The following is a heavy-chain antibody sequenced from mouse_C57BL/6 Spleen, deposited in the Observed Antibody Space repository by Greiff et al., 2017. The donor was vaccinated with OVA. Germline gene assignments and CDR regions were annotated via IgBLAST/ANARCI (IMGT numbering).Heavy chain of an antibody. CDR2: IYPRSGNN. CDR3: AAYDVSGFAY. D-gene: IGHD2-3*01. CDR1: GYTFTSYG. V-gene: IGHV1-81*01. J-gene: IGHJ3*01. Sequence: LQESGAELARPGASVKLSCKASGYTFTSYGISWVKQRTGQGLEWIGEIYPRSGNNYYNEKFKGKATLTADKYSSTAYMELRSLTSADSAVDFCAAYDVSGFAYWGQGTLVTVSA.